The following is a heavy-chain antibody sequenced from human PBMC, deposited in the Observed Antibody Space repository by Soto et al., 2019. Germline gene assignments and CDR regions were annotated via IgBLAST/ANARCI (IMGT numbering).Heavy chain of an antibody. CDR3: AKGADSSGSESAFDL. Sequence: QVQLVQSGAEVKKPGSSVKVSCKTSGGTFSAYPFNWVRQAPGQGLEWMGRIIPILDITDYSQNFQGRVTITADKPTNPADMDRPSLRSEDTAMYFCAKGADSSGSESAFDLWGQGTLITVSS. J-gene: IGHJ3*01. V-gene: IGHV1-69*02. D-gene: IGHD3-22*01. CDR1: GGTFSAYP. CDR2: IIPILDIT.